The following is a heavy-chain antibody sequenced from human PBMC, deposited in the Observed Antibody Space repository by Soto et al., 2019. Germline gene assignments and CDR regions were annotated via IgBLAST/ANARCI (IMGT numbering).Heavy chain of an antibody. CDR3: AKAPGGLDGYSAAYYGMDV. V-gene: IGHV3-23*01. Sequence: EVHLLESGGDLVQPGGSLRLSCTASGLTFSTYAMSWVRQAPGKGLEWVSAIGGSGTGGRTYYADSVKGRFTISRDNSKNTVYLQMNRLRADDTAVYYGAKAPGGLDGYSAAYYGMDVWGQGSTVTVSS. D-gene: IGHD4-4*01. CDR2: IGGSGTGGRT. J-gene: IGHJ6*02. CDR1: GLTFSTYA.